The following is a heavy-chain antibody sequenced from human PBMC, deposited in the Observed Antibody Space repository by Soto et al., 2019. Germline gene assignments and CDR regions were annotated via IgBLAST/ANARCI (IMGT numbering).Heavy chain of an antibody. Sequence: NPSESLSLTCAASGDTFSSGGHYWSWNRQHPGKGLEWIGHIYDNVNTYYNPSLTSRVTISVDTSKNQFSLKLTSVTAADSAVYYCATTDNVGYYPFWGQGTLVTVSS. CDR3: ATTDNVGYYPF. CDR2: IYDNVNT. CDR1: GDTFSSGGHY. J-gene: IGHJ4*02. V-gene: IGHV4-31*02. D-gene: IGHD3-3*01.